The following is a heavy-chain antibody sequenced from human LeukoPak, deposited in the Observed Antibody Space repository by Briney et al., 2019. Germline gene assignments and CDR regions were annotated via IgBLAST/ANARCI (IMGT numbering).Heavy chain of an antibody. D-gene: IGHD5-24*01. CDR1: GGSISSYY. V-gene: IGHV4-59*01. Sequence: SETLSLTCTVSGGSISSYYWSWIRQPPGKGLEWIGYIYYSGSTNYNPSLKSRVTISVDTSKSQSSLKLTSVTAADTAVYYCARARGATIFQSAFDIWGQGTMVTVSS. CDR3: ARARGATIFQSAFDI. J-gene: IGHJ3*02. CDR2: IYYSGST.